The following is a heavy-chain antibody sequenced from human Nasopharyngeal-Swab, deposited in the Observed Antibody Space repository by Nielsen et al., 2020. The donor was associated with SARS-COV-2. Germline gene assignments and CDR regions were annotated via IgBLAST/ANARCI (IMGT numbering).Heavy chain of an antibody. J-gene: IGHJ3*02. CDR1: GGTFSSYA. Sequence: SVKVSCKASGGTFSSYAISWVRQAPGQGLEWMGGIIPIFGTANYAQKFQGRVTITADESTSTAYMELSSLRSEDTAVYYCAILYPLYYYDSSGYSWRDAFDIWGQGTMVTVSS. D-gene: IGHD3-22*01. CDR3: AILYPLYYYDSSGYSWRDAFDI. V-gene: IGHV1-69*13. CDR2: IIPIFGTA.